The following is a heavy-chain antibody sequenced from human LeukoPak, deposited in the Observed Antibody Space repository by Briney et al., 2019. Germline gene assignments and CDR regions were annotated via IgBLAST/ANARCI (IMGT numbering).Heavy chain of an antibody. Sequence: SETLSLTCTVSGGSISSSSYYWGWIRQPPGKGLGWIGSIYYSGSTYYNPSLKSRVTITVDTSKNQFSLKLSSVTAADTAVYYCYAYYDFWSGYSYYFDYWGQGTLVTVSS. CDR1: GGSISSSSYY. J-gene: IGHJ4*02. D-gene: IGHD3-3*01. CDR2: IYYSGST. CDR3: YAYYDFWSGYSYYFDY. V-gene: IGHV4-39*07.